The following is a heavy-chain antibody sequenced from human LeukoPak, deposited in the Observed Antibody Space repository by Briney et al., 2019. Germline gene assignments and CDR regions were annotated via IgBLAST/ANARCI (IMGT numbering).Heavy chain of an antibody. V-gene: IGHV3-9*01. J-gene: IGHJ6*03. D-gene: IGHD1-14*01. CDR3: AKDHNHYYYYMDV. Sequence: GGSLRLSCAASGFTFDDYAMHWVRQAPGKGLAWVSGISWNSGSIGYADSVKGRFTISRDNAKNSLYLQMNSLRAEDTALYYCAKDHNHYYYYMDVWGKGTTVTVSS. CDR1: GFTFDDYA. CDR2: ISWNSGSI.